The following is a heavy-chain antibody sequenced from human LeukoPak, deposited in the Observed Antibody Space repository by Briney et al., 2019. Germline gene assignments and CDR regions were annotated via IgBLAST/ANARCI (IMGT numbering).Heavy chain of an antibody. CDR2: ITSSSSYT. Sequence: PGGSLRLSCAVSGFTFSDYYMSWIRQAPGKGLEWLSYITSSSSYTNYADSVKGRFTISRDNAKNSLYLQMNSLRAEDTAVYYCARESGVVSLGAFDIWGQGTMVTVSS. CDR1: GFTFSDYY. J-gene: IGHJ3*02. V-gene: IGHV3-11*05. D-gene: IGHD3-22*01. CDR3: ARESGVVSLGAFDI.